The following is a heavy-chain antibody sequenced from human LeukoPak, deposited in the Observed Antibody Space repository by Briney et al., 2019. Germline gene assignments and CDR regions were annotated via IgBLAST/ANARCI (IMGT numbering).Heavy chain of an antibody. CDR2: FDPEDGET. Sequence: ASVKVSCKVSGYTLTELSMHWVRQAPGKGLEWMGGFDPEDGETIYAQKFQGRVTMTEDTSTDTAYMELSSLRSEDTAVYYCATVGYCSSTSCSLDPWGQGTLVTVSS. V-gene: IGHV1-24*01. D-gene: IGHD2-2*01. J-gene: IGHJ5*02. CDR1: GYTLTELS. CDR3: ATVGYCSSTSCSLDP.